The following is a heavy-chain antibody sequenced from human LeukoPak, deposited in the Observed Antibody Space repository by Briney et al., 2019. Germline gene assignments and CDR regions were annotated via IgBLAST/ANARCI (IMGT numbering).Heavy chain of an antibody. D-gene: IGHD2/OR15-2a*01. CDR1: GFTVSSNY. CDR3: AKYVSARGPPYALVV. Sequence: GGSLRLSCAASGFTVSSNYMSWVRQAPGKGLEWVSVIYSGGSTYYADSVKGRFTISRDNSKNTLYLQMNSLRAEDTAVYYCAKYVSARGPPYALVVWGQGTTVTVSS. CDR2: IYSGGST. V-gene: IGHV3-53*01. J-gene: IGHJ6*02.